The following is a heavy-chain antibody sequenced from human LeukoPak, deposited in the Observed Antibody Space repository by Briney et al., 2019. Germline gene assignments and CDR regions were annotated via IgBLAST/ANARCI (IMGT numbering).Heavy chain of an antibody. CDR1: GYTFTSYD. Sequence: ASVKVSCKASGYTFTSYDINWVRQATGQGLEWMGWMNPNSGNTGYAQKFQGRVTMTRNTSISTAYMELSSLRSEDTAVYYCARAHDFWSGAYGMDVWGQGTTVTVSS. J-gene: IGHJ6*02. V-gene: IGHV1-8*01. D-gene: IGHD3-3*01. CDR3: ARAHDFWSGAYGMDV. CDR2: MNPNSGNT.